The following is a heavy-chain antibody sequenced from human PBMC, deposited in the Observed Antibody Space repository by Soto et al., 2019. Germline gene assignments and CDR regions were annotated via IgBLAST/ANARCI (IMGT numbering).Heavy chain of an antibody. CDR2: IYYSGST. CDR1: GGSISRGDYY. Sequence: SETLSLTCTVSGGSISRGDYYWSWIRQPPGKGLEWIGYIYYSGSTYYNPSLKSRVTISVDTSKNQFSLKLSSVTAADTAVYYCAREGCSSTSCYGYWGQGALVTVSS. J-gene: IGHJ4*02. CDR3: AREGCSSTSCYGY. D-gene: IGHD2-2*01. V-gene: IGHV4-30-4*01.